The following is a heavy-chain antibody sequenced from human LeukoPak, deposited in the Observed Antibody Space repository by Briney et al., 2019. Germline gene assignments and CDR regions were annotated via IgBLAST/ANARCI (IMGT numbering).Heavy chain of an antibody. CDR1: GFTFSNAW. J-gene: IGHJ4*02. V-gene: IGHV3-15*01. Sequence: GGSLRLSCAASGFTFSNAWMTWVRQAPGKGLEWVGRIKSKTDDETTDYAAPVKGRFTISRDDSKTTLFLQMNSLKSEDTAVYYCTTGAIYNWKSAYWGQGTLVTVSS. D-gene: IGHD1-20*01. CDR2: IKSKTDDETT. CDR3: TTGAIYNWKSAY.